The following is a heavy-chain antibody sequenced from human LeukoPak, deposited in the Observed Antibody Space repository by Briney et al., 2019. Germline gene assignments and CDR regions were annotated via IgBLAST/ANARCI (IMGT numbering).Heavy chain of an antibody. CDR2: FYYSRGT. V-gene: IGHV4-59*01. Sequence: PSETLSLTCTVSGDPITSFYWSWIRQSPGKGPEWIGYFYYSRGTTYNPSLRSRATISADTSQNQFSLKLRSVTAADTAVYYCARAISAWSYFYYMDVWGKGTTVTVSS. CDR3: ARAISAWSYFYYMDV. J-gene: IGHJ6*03. D-gene: IGHD6-19*01. CDR1: GDPITSFY.